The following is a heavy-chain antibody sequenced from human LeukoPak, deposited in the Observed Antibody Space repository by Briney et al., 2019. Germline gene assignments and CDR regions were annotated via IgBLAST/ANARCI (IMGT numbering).Heavy chain of an antibody. CDR2: IWYDGSNK. Sequence: PGRSLRLSCAASGFTFSSYGMHWVRQAPGKGLEWVALIWYDGSNKYYADSVKGRFTISRDNSKNTLYLQMNGLRVEDTAVYYCVVWGEDRSGHRFDFWGQGTLVTVSS. CDR3: VVWGEDRSGHRFDF. J-gene: IGHJ4*02. V-gene: IGHV3-33*01. CDR1: GFTFSSYG. D-gene: IGHD3-22*01.